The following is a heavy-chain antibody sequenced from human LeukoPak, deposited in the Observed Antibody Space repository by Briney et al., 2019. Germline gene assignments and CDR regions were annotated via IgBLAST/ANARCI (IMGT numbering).Heavy chain of an antibody. CDR1: AFTFSSCD. CDR2: LSGSGGSK. D-gene: IGHD3-9*01. J-gene: IGHJ6*04. V-gene: IGHV3-23*01. CDR3: AKHWRPYAILTGSPPDV. Sequence: GRSLRLSCAASAFTFSSCDMSWVRQAPPKEREGVSTLSGSGGSKKYADSVKGRFTVSRDNSKNTLYLQMNSLRAEDTAVYYCAKHWRPYAILTGSPPDVWGKGTTVTISS.